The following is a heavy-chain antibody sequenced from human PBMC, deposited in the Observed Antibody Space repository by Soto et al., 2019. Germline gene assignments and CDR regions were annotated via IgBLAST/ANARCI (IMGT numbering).Heavy chain of an antibody. CDR2: ISSDGSST. D-gene: IGHD1-20*01. V-gene: IGHV3-74*01. CDR1: GLTFRSYW. J-gene: IGHJ4*02. CDR3: TRAAMTGTRYYFDY. Sequence: GGSLRLSCVASGLTFRSYWMHWVRQAPGKGLVWVSRISSDGSSTNYADSVKGRFTISRDNAKNTLYLEMNSLGAEDTAVYYCTRAAMTGTRYYFDYWGQGTLVTVSS.